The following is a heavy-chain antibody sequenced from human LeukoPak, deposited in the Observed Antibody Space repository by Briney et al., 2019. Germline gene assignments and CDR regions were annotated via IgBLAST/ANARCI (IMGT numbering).Heavy chain of an antibody. CDR2: ISSSSSYI. J-gene: IGHJ4*02. Sequence: GGSLTLSCAASGFTFSSYSMNWVRHAPGKGLEWVSSISSSSSYIYYADSVKGRFTISRDNAKNSLYLQMNSLRAEDTAVYYCAKTPDGELLMTYFDYWGQGTLVTVSS. CDR3: AKTPDGELLMTYFDY. V-gene: IGHV3-21*01. D-gene: IGHD1-26*01. CDR1: GFTFSSYS.